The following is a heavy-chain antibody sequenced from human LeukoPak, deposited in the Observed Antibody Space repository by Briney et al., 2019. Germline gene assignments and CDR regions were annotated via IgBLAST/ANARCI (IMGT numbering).Heavy chain of an antibody. CDR1: GFTFSSYG. CDR3: AREITVTSILYFDY. Sequence: GGSLRLSCAASGFTFSSYGMSWVRKAPGKGLEWVAIIKQDGSEKYYVDSVKGRFTISRDNAKNSLYLQMNSLRAEDTAVYYCAREITVTSILYFDYWGQGTLVTVSS. J-gene: IGHJ4*02. V-gene: IGHV3-7*01. CDR2: IKQDGSEK. D-gene: IGHD4-17*01.